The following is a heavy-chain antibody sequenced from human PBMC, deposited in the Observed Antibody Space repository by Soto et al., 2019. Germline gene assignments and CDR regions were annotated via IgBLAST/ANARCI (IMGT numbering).Heavy chain of an antibody. CDR3: ARSRYYYDSSGYSTVYFDY. J-gene: IGHJ4*02. CDR2: IIPIFGTA. V-gene: IGHV1-69*13. D-gene: IGHD3-22*01. Sequence: SVKVSCKASGDTFSSYAISWVRQAPGQGLEWMGGIIPIFGTANYAQKFQGRVTITADESTSTAYMELSSLRSEDTAVYYCARSRYYYDSSGYSTVYFDYWGQGTLVTVS. CDR1: GDTFSSYA.